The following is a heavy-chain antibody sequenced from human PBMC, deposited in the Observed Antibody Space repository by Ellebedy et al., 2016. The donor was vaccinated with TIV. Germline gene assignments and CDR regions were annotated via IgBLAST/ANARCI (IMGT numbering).Heavy chain of an antibody. CDR2: IHAGNGNT. CDR1: GYTFTSYA. Sequence: AASVKVSCKASGYTFTSYAIHWVRQAPGQRLDWMGWIHAGNGNTKYSQNFQGRVTITRDTSASTASMELSSLRSDDTAVYYCARGGNGLLTIDWGQGTLVTVSS. J-gene: IGHJ4*02. D-gene: IGHD2/OR15-2a*01. CDR3: ARGGNGLLTID. V-gene: IGHV1-3*01.